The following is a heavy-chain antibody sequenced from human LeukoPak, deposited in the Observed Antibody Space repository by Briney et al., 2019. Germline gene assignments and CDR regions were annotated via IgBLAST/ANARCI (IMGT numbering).Heavy chain of an antibody. V-gene: IGHV4-4*07. CDR3: ARVTDIAAADYYYYMDV. J-gene: IGHJ6*03. D-gene: IGHD6-13*01. CDR2: IYTSGST. Sequence: PSETLSLTCTVSGGSISSYYWSWIRQPAGKGLEWVGRIYTSGSTNYNPSLKSRVTMSVDTSKNQFSLKLSSVTAADTAVYYCARVTDIAAADYYYYMDVWGKGTTVTVSS. CDR1: GGSISSYY.